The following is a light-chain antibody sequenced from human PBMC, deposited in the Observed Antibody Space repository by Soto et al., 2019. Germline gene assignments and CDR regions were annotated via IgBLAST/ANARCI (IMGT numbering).Light chain of an antibody. V-gene: IGLV2-18*02. CDR2: EVS. J-gene: IGLJ1*01. CDR1: SSDVGGYNR. Sequence: QSVLTQPRSVSGSPGQSVTISCTGSSSDVGGYNRVSWYQQPPGTAPKLMIYEVSNRPSGVPDRFSGSKSGNTASLTISGLQAEDEADYYCSSYTSSSTLFGTGTKLTVL. CDR3: SSYTSSSTL.